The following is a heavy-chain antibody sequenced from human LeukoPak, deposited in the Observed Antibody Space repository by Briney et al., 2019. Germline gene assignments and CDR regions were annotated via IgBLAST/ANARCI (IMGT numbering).Heavy chain of an antibody. D-gene: IGHD5-12*01. Sequence: SETLSLTCTDSGGSISNRSYYWAWIRQPPGKGLEWIGSICHSGSTYYNPSLKSRVTISIDTSKNQFSLKLSSVTAADTAVYYCARPRGGYSGYVDYWGQGTLVTVSS. CDR2: ICHSGST. CDR3: ARPRGGYSGYVDY. CDR1: GGSISNRSYY. J-gene: IGHJ4*02. V-gene: IGHV4-39*07.